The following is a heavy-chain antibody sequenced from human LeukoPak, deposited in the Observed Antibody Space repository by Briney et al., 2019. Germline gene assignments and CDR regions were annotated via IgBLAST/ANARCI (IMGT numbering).Heavy chain of an antibody. J-gene: IGHJ4*02. V-gene: IGHV3-33*01. CDR3: AATSYYSGGRRYFGY. Sequence: GRSLRLSCAASGFTFSSYGMHWVRQAPGKGLDWVAVIWYDGISKYYSDSVKGRFTISRDNSKNTLYLQMSSLRAEDTAVYYCAATSYYSGGRRYFGYWGQGTPVTVSS. CDR1: GFTFSSYG. D-gene: IGHD2-15*01. CDR2: IWYDGISK.